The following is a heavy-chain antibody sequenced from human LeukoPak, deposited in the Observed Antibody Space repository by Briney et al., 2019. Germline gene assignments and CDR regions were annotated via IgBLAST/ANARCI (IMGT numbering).Heavy chain of an antibody. CDR1: GYTFTSYY. J-gene: IGHJ4*02. CDR2: INPSGGST. D-gene: IGHD6-19*01. V-gene: IGHV1-46*01. CDR3: AKIAVAGTWDFDY. Sequence: ASVKVSCKASGYTFTSYYMHWVRQAPGQGLEWMGIINPSGGSTSYAQKFQGRVTITRDTSTSTAYMELSSLRSDDPAVYYCAKIAVAGTWDFDYWGQGTLVTVSS.